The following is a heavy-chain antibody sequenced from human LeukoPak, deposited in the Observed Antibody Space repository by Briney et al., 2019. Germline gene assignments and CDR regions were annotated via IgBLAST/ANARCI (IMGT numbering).Heavy chain of an antibody. CDR2: IYSGGLT. V-gene: IGHV3-53*01. J-gene: IGHJ4*02. CDR3: ARDPHYHGSGSYSY. D-gene: IGHD3-10*01. Sequence: GGSLRLSCAASGFTVSSSYMIWVRQAPGKGLEWASIIYSGGLTYYADSVKGRFTISRDNSRNTLYLEMNSLRAEDTAVYYCARDPHYHGSGSYSYWGQGTLVTVSS. CDR1: GFTVSSSY.